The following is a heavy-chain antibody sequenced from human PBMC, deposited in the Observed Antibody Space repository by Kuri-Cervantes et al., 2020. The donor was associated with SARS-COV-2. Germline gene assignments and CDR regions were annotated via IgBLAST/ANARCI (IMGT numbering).Heavy chain of an antibody. V-gene: IGHV1-2*02. D-gene: IGHD6-19*01. CDR3: AADTSSGWSWGY. CDR2: INPNSGGT. Sequence: ASVKVSCKASGYTFTGYYMHWVRQAPGQGLEWMGWINPNSGGTNYAQKFQGRVTMTRDTSISTAYMELSRLRSEDTAVYYCAADTSSGWSWGYWGQGTLVTVSS. J-gene: IGHJ4*02. CDR1: GYTFTGYY.